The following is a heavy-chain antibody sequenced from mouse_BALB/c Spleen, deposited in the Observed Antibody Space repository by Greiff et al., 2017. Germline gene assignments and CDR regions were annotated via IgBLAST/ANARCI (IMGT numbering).Heavy chain of an antibody. Sequence: EVNVVESGGGLVKPGGSLKLSCAASGFTFSSYAMSWVRQTPEKRLEWVASISSGGSTYYPDSVKGRFTISRDNARNILYLQMSSLRSEDTAMYYCARRGLLRLPHYYAMDYWGQGTSVTVSS. CDR1: GFTFSSYA. CDR2: ISSGGST. D-gene: IGHD1-2*01. V-gene: IGHV5-6-5*01. J-gene: IGHJ4*01. CDR3: ARRGLLRLPHYYAMDY.